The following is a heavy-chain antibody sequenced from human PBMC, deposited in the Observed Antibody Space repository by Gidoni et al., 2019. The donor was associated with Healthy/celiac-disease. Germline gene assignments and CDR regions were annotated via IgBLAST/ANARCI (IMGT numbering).Heavy chain of an antibody. D-gene: IGHD2-15*01. CDR1: GFTFSSYA. V-gene: IGHV3-23*01. Sequence: EVQLLESGGGLVQPGGSLRLSCAASGFTFSSYARSWVRQAPGKGLEWVSAIRGSGGRTYYADSVKGRFTISRDNSKNTLYLQMNSLRAEDTAVYYCAKWEVVAATGDNWFDPWGQGTLVTVSS. J-gene: IGHJ5*02. CDR2: IRGSGGRT. CDR3: AKWEVVAATGDNWFDP.